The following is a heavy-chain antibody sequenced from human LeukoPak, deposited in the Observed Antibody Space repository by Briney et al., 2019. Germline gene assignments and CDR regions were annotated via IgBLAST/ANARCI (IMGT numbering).Heavy chain of an antibody. J-gene: IGHJ5*02. CDR2: ISGSGSRI. CDR1: GFTFSTYD. V-gene: IGHV3-23*01. D-gene: IGHD4-23*01. CDR3: AKDAVVTGWFDP. Sequence: GGSLRLSCAASGFTFSTYDMSWVRKAPGKGLEWVSVISGSGSRIYYAGSVKGRFTISRDNSKNTLYLQLNSLRAEDTAVYYCAKDAVVTGWFDPWGRGTLVTVSS.